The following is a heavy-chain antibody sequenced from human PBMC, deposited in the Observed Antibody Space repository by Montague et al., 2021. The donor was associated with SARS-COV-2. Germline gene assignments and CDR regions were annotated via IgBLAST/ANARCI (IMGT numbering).Heavy chain of an antibody. CDR2: IYYSGST. D-gene: IGHD3-3*01. CDR1: GGSVSSYY. CDR3: ARAGGFYDYWSGYSSSAGFFDP. J-gene: IGHJ5*02. Sequence: SETLSLTCTVSGGSVSSYYWSWIRQSPGKGLQWLGYIYYSGSTDSNPSLKSRVTMSVDTSKNQLSLRLNSVTTAATAVYFCARAGGFYDYWSGYSSSAGFFDPWGQGILVTVSS. V-gene: IGHV4-59*02.